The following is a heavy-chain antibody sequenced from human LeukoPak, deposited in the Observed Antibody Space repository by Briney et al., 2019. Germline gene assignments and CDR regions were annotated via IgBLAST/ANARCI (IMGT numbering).Heavy chain of an antibody. D-gene: IGHD3-16*01. CDR1: GITFSSYS. CDR3: ARDQGGVGY. CDR2: ISSFSGTI. Sequence: GGSLRLSCVASGITFSSYSMNWVRQAPGKGLEWVSYISSFSGTINYADSVKGRFTISRDNAKNSLYLQMNSLKAEDTAVYYCARDQGGVGYWGQGTLVTVSS. V-gene: IGHV3-48*01. J-gene: IGHJ4*02.